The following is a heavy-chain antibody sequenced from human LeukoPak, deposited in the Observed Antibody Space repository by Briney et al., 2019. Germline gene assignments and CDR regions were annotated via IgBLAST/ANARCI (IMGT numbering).Heavy chain of an antibody. J-gene: IGHJ5*02. CDR2: ISGSGGST. V-gene: IGHV3-23*01. CDR3: AKSADYDFWSGPNWFDP. D-gene: IGHD3-3*01. CDR1: GFTFSSYA. Sequence: GGSLRLSCAASGFTFSSYAMSWVRQAPGKGLEWVSAISGSGGSTYYADSVKGRFTTSRDNSKNTLYLQMNSLRAEDTAVYYCAKSADYDFWSGPNWFDPWGQGTLVTVSS.